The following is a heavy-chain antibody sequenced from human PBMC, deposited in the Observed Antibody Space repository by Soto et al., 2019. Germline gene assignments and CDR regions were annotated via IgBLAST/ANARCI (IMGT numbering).Heavy chain of an antibody. V-gene: IGHV4-31*03. J-gene: IGHJ6*02. CDR3: ARFWRGPAAIYYYYGMDV. CDR1: GGSISSGGYY. Sequence: QVQLQESGPGLVKPSQTLSLTCTVSGGSISSGGYYWIWIRQHPGKGLEWIGYIYYSGSTYYNPSLKSRVTISVDTSKNKFSLMLSSVTAADTAVYYCARFWRGPAAIYYYYGMDVWGQGTTVTVSS. D-gene: IGHD2-2*01. CDR2: IYYSGST.